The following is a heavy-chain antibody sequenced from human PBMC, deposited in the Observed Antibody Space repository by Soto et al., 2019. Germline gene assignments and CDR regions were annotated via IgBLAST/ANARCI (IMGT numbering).Heavy chain of an antibody. J-gene: IGHJ4*02. CDR2: IWYDGSNK. CDR3: ARESGVVVVAATGLDY. V-gene: IGHV3-33*01. Sequence: GGSLRLSCAASGFTFSSYGMHWVRQAPGKGLEWVAVIWYDGSNKYYADSVKGRFTISRDNSKNTLYLQMNSLRAEDTAVYYCARESGVVVVAATGLDYWGQGTLVTVSS. D-gene: IGHD2-15*01. CDR1: GFTFSSYG.